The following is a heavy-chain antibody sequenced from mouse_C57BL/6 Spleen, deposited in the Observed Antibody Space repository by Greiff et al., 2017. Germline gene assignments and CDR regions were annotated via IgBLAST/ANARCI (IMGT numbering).Heavy chain of an antibody. V-gene: IGHV1-80*01. CDR2: IYPGDGDT. D-gene: IGHD2-3*01. Sequence: VKLVESGAELVKPGASVKISCKASGYAFSSYWMNWVKQRPGKGLEWIGQIYPGDGDTNYNGKFKGKATLTADKSSSTAYMQLSSLTSEDSAVYFCAREDDGYYPYYFDYWGQGTTLTVSS. J-gene: IGHJ2*01. CDR3: AREDDGYYPYYFDY. CDR1: GYAFSSYW.